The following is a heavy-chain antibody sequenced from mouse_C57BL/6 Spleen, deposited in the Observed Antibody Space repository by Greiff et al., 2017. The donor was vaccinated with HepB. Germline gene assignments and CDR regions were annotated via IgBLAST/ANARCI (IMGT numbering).Heavy chain of an antibody. J-gene: IGHJ2*01. D-gene: IGHD2-2*01. CDR2: IDPEDGET. V-gene: IGHV14-2*01. CDR1: GFNIKDYY. CDR3: AQGLSGYEGY. Sequence: VQLQQSGAELVKPGASVKLSCTASGFNIKDYYMHWVKQRTEQGLEWIGRIDPEDGETKYAPKFQGKATMTADTSSNTAYLQLSSLTSEDTAVYYCAQGLSGYEGYWGQGTTLTVSS.